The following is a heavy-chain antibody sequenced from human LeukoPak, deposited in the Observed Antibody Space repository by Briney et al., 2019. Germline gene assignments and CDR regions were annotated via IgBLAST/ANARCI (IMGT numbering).Heavy chain of an antibody. CDR1: GFTFSNAW. V-gene: IGHV4-59*08. CDR2: INYGGNT. CDR3: ARLRFKLVTTPGFDI. J-gene: IGHJ3*02. D-gene: IGHD4-17*01. Sequence: GSLRLSCEASGFTFSNAWVSWVRQAPGKGLEWIGYINYGGNTNYNPSLKSRVTISGDTSKNQFSLRLNSVTAADTAVYYCARLRFKLVTTPGFDIWGQGTMVTVSS.